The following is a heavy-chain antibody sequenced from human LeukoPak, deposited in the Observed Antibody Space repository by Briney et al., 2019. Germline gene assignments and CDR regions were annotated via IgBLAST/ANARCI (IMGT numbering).Heavy chain of an antibody. D-gene: IGHD3-9*01. CDR2: INPNSDGT. CDR1: GYTFTGYY. V-gene: IGHV1-2*02. CDR3: AREGGFDWLPPAYYYYYYMDV. Sequence: GASVKVSCKASGYTFTGYYMHWVRQAPGQGLEWMGWINPNSDGTNYAQKFQGRVTMTRDTSISTAYMELSRLRSDDTAVYYCAREGGFDWLPPAYYYYYYMDVWGKGTTVTISS. J-gene: IGHJ6*03.